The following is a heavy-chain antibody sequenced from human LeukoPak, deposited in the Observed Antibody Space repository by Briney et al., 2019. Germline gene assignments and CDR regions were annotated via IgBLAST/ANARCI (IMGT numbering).Heavy chain of an antibody. CDR1: GFTFSSYS. Sequence: GGSLRLSCAASGFTFSSYSMNWVRQAPGKGLEWVSYISRSGSSTHYVDSVKGRLTISRDNAKNSLYLQMNSLRAEDTAVYYCARGTTIYNFDYWGQGTLVTVSS. CDR3: ARGTTIYNFDY. CDR2: ISRSGSST. J-gene: IGHJ4*02. D-gene: IGHD3-3*01. V-gene: IGHV3-48*04.